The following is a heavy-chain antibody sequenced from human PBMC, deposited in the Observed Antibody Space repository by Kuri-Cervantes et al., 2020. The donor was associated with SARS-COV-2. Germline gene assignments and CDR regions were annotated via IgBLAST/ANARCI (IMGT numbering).Heavy chain of an antibody. J-gene: IGHJ6*02. CDR1: GFTFSNYA. CDR2: ISYDGSKK. CDR3: ARGVYCSGGTCYSYYYYYGMDV. Sequence: GGSLRLSCAASGFTFSNYAMSWVRQAPGKGLEWVAVISYDGSKKYYADSVKGRFAISRDNSKNTLYLQMNSLRTEDTAVYYCARGVYCSGGTCYSYYYYYGMDVWGQGTTVTVSS. D-gene: IGHD2-15*01. V-gene: IGHV3-30*09.